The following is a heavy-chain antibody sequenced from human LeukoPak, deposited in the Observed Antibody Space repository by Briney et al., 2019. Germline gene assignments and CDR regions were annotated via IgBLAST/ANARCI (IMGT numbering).Heavy chain of an antibody. V-gene: IGHV3-23*01. D-gene: IGHD3-22*01. CDR1: GFIVSSNY. J-gene: IGHJ4*02. Sequence: PGGSLRLSCAASGFIVSSNYMSWVRQAPGKGLEWVSGISGSGDNTYYADSVKGRFTISRDNSKNTLYVQVNSLGTEDTAAYYCAKGSYYDSSGSFYFDYWGQGTLVTVSS. CDR3: AKGSYYDSSGSFYFDY. CDR2: ISGSGDNT.